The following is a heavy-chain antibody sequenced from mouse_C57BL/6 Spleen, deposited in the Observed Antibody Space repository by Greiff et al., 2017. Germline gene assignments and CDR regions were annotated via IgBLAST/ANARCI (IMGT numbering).Heavy chain of an antibody. V-gene: IGHV1-69*01. J-gene: IGHJ2*01. CDR1: GYTFTSYW. CDR3: ARKETGTFDY. D-gene: IGHD4-1*01. Sequence: QVPLQQPGAELVMPGASVKLSCKASGYTFTSYWMHWVKQRPGQGLEWIGEIDPSDSYTNSNQKFKGKSTLTVDKSSSTAYMQLSILTSEDSAVYYCARKETGTFDYWGQGTTLTVSS. CDR2: IDPSDSYT.